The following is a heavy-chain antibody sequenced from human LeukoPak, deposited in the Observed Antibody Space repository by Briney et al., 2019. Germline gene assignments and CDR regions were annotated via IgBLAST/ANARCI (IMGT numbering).Heavy chain of an antibody. J-gene: IGHJ4*02. V-gene: IGHV3-15*01. Sequence: GGSLRLSCAASGFSFSNAWMSWVRQAPGKGLEWVGRIKSKTDGGTTDYGTPVKGRFSISRDDSKNTLYLQMNSLKAEDTAMYYCTTPGVGGTPYLFDYWGQGTLVTVSS. CDR1: GFSFSNAW. CDR3: TTPGVGGTPYLFDY. D-gene: IGHD1-26*01. CDR2: IKSKTDGGTT.